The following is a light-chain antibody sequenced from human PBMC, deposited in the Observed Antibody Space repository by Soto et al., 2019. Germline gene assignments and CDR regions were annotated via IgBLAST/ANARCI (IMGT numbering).Light chain of an antibody. CDR2: DVS. Sequence: DLQMAPFPSPPSASGGEGVTLTFRASQSVSNWLAWYQQKPGKAPKLLIYDVSSLESGVPSRFSGSGSGTEFILTISSLQPDDFATYYCQQYDSYSWTFDQGTKVDIK. J-gene: IGKJ1*01. V-gene: IGKV1-5*01. CDR1: QSVSNW. CDR3: QQYDSYSWT.